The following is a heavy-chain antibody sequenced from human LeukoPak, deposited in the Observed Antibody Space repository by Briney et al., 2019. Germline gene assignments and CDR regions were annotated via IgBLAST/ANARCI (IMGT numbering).Heavy chain of an antibody. CDR2: IIPIFGTA. V-gene: IGHV1-69*05. CDR1: GGTFSIYA. Sequence: SVKVSCKASGGTFSIYAISWVRQAPGQGLEWMGGIIPIFGTANYAQKFQGRVTITRNTSISTAYMELSSLRSEDTAVYYCARGGYCSSSSCYGVTWFDPWAREPWSPSPQ. D-gene: IGHD2-2*01. CDR3: ARGGYCSSSSCYGVTWFDP. J-gene: IGHJ5*02.